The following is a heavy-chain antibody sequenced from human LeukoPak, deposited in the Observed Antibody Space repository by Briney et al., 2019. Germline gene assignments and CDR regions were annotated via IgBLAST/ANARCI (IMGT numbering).Heavy chain of an antibody. CDR1: GGSFSGYY. CDR3: AREYYGSGSYPSFDY. CDR2: INHSGST. D-gene: IGHD3-10*01. V-gene: IGHV4-34*01. Sequence: SETLSLTCAVYGGSFSGYYWSWIRQPPGKGLEWIGEINHSGSTNYNPSLKSRVTISVDTSKNQFSLKLSSVTAADTAVYYCAREYYGSGSYPSFDYWGQGTLVTVSS. J-gene: IGHJ4*02.